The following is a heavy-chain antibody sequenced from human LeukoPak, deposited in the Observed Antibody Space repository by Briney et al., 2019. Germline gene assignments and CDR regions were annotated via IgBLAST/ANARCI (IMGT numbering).Heavy chain of an antibody. Sequence: GGSLRLSCAASGFTFSSYAMSWVRQAPGKGLEWVSAISGSGGSTYYADSVKGRFTISRDNSKKTLYLQMNSLRAEDTAVYYCAKDVVVVPAATSFDYWGQGTLVTGSS. D-gene: IGHD2-2*01. J-gene: IGHJ4*02. CDR2: ISGSGGST. CDR1: GFTFSSYA. CDR3: AKDVVVVPAATSFDY. V-gene: IGHV3-23*01.